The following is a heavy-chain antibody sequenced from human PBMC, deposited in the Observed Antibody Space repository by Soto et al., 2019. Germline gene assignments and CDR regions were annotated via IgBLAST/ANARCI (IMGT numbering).Heavy chain of an antibody. CDR2: IYSSGST. V-gene: IGHV4-59*08. CDR1: GGFMSGNY. D-gene: IGHD2-2*02. J-gene: IGHJ4*02. Sequence: QVQMQESGPGLVRPSETLSLTCTVSGGFMSGNYWSWIRQPPGKGLEWIGYIYSSGSTNYNPSLKSRVTRSVDTSKMRFSLKLNSVTAADTAMYYCGRHGREGYTLDYWGQGTLVTVSS. CDR3: GRHGREGYTLDY.